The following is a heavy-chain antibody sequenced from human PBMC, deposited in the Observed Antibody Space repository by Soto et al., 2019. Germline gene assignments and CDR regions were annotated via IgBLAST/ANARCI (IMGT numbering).Heavy chain of an antibody. CDR3: ARGLAAAGRWFDP. CDR2: INHSGST. Sequence: QVQLQQWGAGLLKPSETLSLTCAVYGGSFSGYYWSWIRQPPGKGLEWIGEINHSGSTNYNPSLKGRVTIAVDRSKNQFARTLGSVTAADAAGYYCARGLAAAGRWFDPWGQGPLVTASS. D-gene: IGHD6-13*01. CDR1: GGSFSGYY. J-gene: IGHJ5*02. V-gene: IGHV4-34*01.